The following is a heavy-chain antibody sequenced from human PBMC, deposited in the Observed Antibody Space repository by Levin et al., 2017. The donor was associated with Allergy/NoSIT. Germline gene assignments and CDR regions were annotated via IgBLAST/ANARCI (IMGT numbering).Heavy chain of an antibody. Sequence: GESLKISCAASGFSIDGYSMHWVRQAPGKGLEWVSLISWDGSETHYADSVEGRFTVSRDNSRNSLYLQMNSLRSEDTALYYCAKAYIDYDWWFDPWGQGTLVTVSS. CDR3: AKAYIDYDWWFDP. D-gene: IGHD5-12*01. CDR1: GFSIDGYS. CDR2: ISWDGSET. J-gene: IGHJ5*02. V-gene: IGHV3-43*01.